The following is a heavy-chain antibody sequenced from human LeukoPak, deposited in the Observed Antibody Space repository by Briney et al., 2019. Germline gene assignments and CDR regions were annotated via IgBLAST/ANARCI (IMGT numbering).Heavy chain of an antibody. CDR2: IRGSGGST. J-gene: IGHJ4*02. V-gene: IGHV3-23*01. D-gene: IGHD2-2*01. CDR3: AKDLRDIAPVVPIKFH. CDR1: GFTFTNYP. Sequence: GGSLKPSFPAPGFTFTNYPLGWFGRPPGRGLGWVPLIRGSGGSTNYADSVKGRFTISRDNSKNTVYLQMNSLRAEDSAVYYCAKDLRDIAPVVPIKFHWGQGTLVTVSS.